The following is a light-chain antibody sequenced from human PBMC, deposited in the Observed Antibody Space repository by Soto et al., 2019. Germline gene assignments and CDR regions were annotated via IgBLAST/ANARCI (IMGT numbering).Light chain of an antibody. CDR1: SSNIGAGYD. CDR3: QSYDSSLSGSI. CDR2: GNS. Sequence: QSGLTQPPSVSGAPGQRVTISCTGSSSNIGAGYDVHWYQQLPGTAPKLLIYGNSNRPSGVPDRFSGSKSGTSASLAITGLQADDEADYYCQSYDSSLSGSIFGGGTKLTVL. J-gene: IGLJ2*01. V-gene: IGLV1-40*01.